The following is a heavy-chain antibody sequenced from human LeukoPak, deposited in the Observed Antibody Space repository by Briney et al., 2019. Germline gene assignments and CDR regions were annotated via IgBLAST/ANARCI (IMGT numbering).Heavy chain of an antibody. J-gene: IGHJ4*02. CDR1: GGSISSSSYY. CDR2: IYYSGST. Sequence: SETLSLTCTVSGGSISSSSYYWGWIRQPPGKGLEWIGSIYYSGSTYYNPSLKSRVTISVDTSKNQFSLKLSSVTAADTAVYYCARLCGYYYDSSGYVGYWGQGTLVTVSS. D-gene: IGHD3-22*01. V-gene: IGHV4-39*01. CDR3: ARLCGYYYDSSGYVGY.